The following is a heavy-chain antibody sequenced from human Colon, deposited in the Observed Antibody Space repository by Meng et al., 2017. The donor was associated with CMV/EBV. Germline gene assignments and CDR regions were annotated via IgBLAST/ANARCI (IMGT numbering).Heavy chain of an antibody. CDR1: GFTFSPYS. J-gene: IGHJ4*02. CDR2: FTVTGGGT. Sequence: SGFTFSPYSSSWVRQTPGKGLEWVSSFTVTGGGTPYYADSVKGRFTISRDNSKNTLYLQMNSLRVEDTAIYYCARSLFSGVSLSLGYWGQGTLVTVSS. D-gene: IGHD1-26*01. CDR3: ARSLFSGVSLSLGY. V-gene: IGHV3-23*01.